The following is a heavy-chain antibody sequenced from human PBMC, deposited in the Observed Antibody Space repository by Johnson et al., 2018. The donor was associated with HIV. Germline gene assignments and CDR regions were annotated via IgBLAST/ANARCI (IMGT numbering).Heavy chain of an antibody. V-gene: IGHV3-7*02. Sequence: VQLVESGGGVVQPGRSLRLSCAASGFTLSSYWMSWVRQAPGKGLEWVANIKQDGSEKYYADSVKGRFTISRDNSKNTLYLQMNSLRAGDTAVYYCARVAVAGTYAFDIWGEGTMVTVSS. D-gene: IGHD6-19*01. CDR1: GFTLSSYW. CDR2: IKQDGSEK. CDR3: ARVAVAGTYAFDI. J-gene: IGHJ3*02.